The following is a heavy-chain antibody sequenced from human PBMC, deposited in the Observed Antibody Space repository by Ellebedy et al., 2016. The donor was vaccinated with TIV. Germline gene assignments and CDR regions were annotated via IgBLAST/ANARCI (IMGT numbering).Heavy chain of an antibody. J-gene: IGHJ4*02. V-gene: IGHV3-74*01. CDR1: GFTFSNHW. CDR2: IDTDGSST. CDR3: ARGGGCERGDCWAFDY. Sequence: PGGSLRLSCAPSGFTFSNHWMHWVRHAPGKGLVWVSRIDTDGSSTTYADSVKGRFTISRDNAKNTLYLQMNSLRAEDTAVYYCARGGGCERGDCWAFDYWGQGIMVTVSS. D-gene: IGHD2-21*02.